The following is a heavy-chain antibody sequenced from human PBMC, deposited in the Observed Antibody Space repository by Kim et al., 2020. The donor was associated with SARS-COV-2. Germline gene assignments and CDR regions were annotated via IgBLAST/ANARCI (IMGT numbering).Heavy chain of an antibody. CDR1: GGSMRSGDFY. J-gene: IGHJ4*02. V-gene: IGHV4-30-4*01. D-gene: IGHD3-10*01. Sequence: SETLSLTCSVSGGSMRSGDFYWSWIRRPPGQGLEWLGSIHYSGTAYYNPSLKSRDTISVDTSGNHFYLKLSSVTAADTAVYYCARSPSSYFSGTSVVFDSWGQGTLVTVSS. CDR3: ARSPSSYFSGTSVVFDS. CDR2: IHYSGTA.